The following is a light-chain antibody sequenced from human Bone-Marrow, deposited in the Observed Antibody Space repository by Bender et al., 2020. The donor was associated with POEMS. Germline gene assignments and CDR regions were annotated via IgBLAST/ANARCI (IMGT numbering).Light chain of an antibody. CDR2: EDN. CDR1: SGSIASNY. J-gene: IGLJ3*02. Sequence: NFMLTQPHSVSESPGKTVTISCTRSSGSIASNYVQWYQQRPGSSPTTVIYEDNQRPSGVPDRFSGSIDSSSNSASLTISGLKTEDEAVYYCQCYHNSFWVFGGGTKLTVL. V-gene: IGLV6-57*01. CDR3: QCYHNSFWV.